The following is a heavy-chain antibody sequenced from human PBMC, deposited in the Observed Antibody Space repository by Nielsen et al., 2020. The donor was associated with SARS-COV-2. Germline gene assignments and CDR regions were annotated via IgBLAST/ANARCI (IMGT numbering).Heavy chain of an antibody. V-gene: IGHV1-8*01. CDR1: GYTFTSYD. CDR3: ARYCSSTSCPYNWFDP. CDR2: MNPNSGNT. D-gene: IGHD2-2*01. Sequence: ASVKVSCKASGYTFTSYDINWVRQATGQGLEWMGWMNPNSGNTGYAQKFQGRVTMTRNTSISTAYMELRSLRSDDTAVYYCARYCSSTSCPYNWFDPWGQGTLVTVSS. J-gene: IGHJ5*02.